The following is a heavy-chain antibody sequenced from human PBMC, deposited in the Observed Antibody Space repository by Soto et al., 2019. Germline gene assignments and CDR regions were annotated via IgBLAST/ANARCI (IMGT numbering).Heavy chain of an antibody. CDR2: IHYSGST. Sequence: SETLSLTCTVSGVSITSHYWTWIRQPPGKGLEWIGNIHYSGSTNYSPSLKGRVIISVDTSENQSSLKLSSVTTADTAVYYCAKDPTVGAMIVSAEYFQHWGQGTLVTVSS. CDR1: GVSITSHY. CDR3: AKDPTVGAMIVSAEYFQH. V-gene: IGHV4-59*11. D-gene: IGHD3-22*01. J-gene: IGHJ1*01.